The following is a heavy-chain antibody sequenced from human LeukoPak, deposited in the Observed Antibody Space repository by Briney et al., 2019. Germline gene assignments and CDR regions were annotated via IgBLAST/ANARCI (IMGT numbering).Heavy chain of an antibody. J-gene: IGHJ6*02. Sequence: ALRLSCAASGFTFDDYAMHWVRQAPGKGLEWVSGISWNSGSIGYADSVKGRFTISRDNAKNSLYLQMNSLRAEDTALYYCAKVAAAVYYYYGMDVRGQGTTVTVSS. CDR1: GFTFDDYA. CDR3: AKVAAAVYYYYGMDV. D-gene: IGHD6-13*01. CDR2: ISWNSGSI. V-gene: IGHV3-9*01.